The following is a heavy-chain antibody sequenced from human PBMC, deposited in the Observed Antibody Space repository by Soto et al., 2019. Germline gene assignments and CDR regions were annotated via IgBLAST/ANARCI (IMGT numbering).Heavy chain of an antibody. V-gene: IGHV4-31*03. Sequence: QVQLQESGPGLVKPSQTLSLTCSVSGGYISNGGNYWSWIRQHPGKGLEWIGFIYYTGHTKYNAALKSRVSISGDMSENQFSLTLTSVTAADTAVYYCAREDINESFFDSWGPGILVTVSS. CDR2: IYYTGHT. J-gene: IGHJ4*02. CDR3: AREDINESFFDS. CDR1: GGYISNGGNY. D-gene: IGHD2-8*01.